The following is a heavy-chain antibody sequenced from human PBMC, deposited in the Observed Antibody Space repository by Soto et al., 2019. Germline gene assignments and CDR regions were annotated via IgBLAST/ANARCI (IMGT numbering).Heavy chain of an antibody. CDR1: GFNFYTSW. CDR2: IDQDGNEK. J-gene: IGHJ2*01. Sequence: GGSLRLSCAASGFNFYTSWMDWVRQSPGKGLEWVANIDQDGNEKYYVDSVKGRFTISRDNAKNSLYLQMNSLRAEDTAVYYCARVVLTGYPTQTQRYWYFDLWGRGTLVTVSS. V-gene: IGHV3-7*05. D-gene: IGHD3-9*01. CDR3: ARVVLTGYPTQTQRYWYFDL.